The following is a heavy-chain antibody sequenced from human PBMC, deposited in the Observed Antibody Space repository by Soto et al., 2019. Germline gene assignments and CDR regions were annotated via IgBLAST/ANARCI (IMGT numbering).Heavy chain of an antibody. J-gene: IGHJ5*02. CDR2: IIPIFGTA. Sequence: SVKVSCKASGGTFSSYAISWVRQAPGQGLEWMGGIIPIFGTANYAQKFQGRVTITADESTSTAYMELSSLRSEDTAVYYCARGGVLRFLEGFDPWGQGTLVTVSS. D-gene: IGHD3-3*01. CDR3: ARGGVLRFLEGFDP. CDR1: GGTFSSYA. V-gene: IGHV1-69*13.